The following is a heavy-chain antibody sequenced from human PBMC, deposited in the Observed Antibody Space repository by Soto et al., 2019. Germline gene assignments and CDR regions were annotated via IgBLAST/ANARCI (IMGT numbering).Heavy chain of an antibody. D-gene: IGHD3-10*01. V-gene: IGHV3-48*03. Sequence: GGSLRLSCAASGFTFSSYEMNWVRQAPGKGLEWVSYISSSGSTIYYADSVKGRFTISRDNATNSLYLQMNSLRAEDTAVYYCARDQDGSGSYYNGGFDPWGQGTLVTVSS. CDR2: ISSSGSTI. J-gene: IGHJ5*02. CDR1: GFTFSSYE. CDR3: ARDQDGSGSYYNGGFDP.